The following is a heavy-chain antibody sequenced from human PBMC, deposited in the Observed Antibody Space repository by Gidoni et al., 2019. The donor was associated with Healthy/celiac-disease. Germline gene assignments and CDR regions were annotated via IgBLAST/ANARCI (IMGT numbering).Heavy chain of an antibody. CDR2: ISSSSSTI. D-gene: IGHD6-13*01. J-gene: IGHJ4*02. CDR1: GFTFSSYS. Sequence: EVQLVESGGGLVQPGGSLRLSCAASGFTFSSYSMNWVRQAPGKGLEWVSYISSSSSTIYYADSVKGRFTISRDNAKNSLYLQMNSLRAEDTAVYYCARDFLYSSSWYFDYWGQGTLVTVSS. V-gene: IGHV3-48*01. CDR3: ARDFLYSSSWYFDY.